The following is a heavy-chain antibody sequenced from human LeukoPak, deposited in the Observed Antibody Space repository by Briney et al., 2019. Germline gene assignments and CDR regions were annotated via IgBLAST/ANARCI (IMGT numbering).Heavy chain of an antibody. Sequence: GGSLRLSCAASGFTFTNYEMNWVRQAPGKGLEWISYITSSGSSIYYADSVKGRFTISRDNAKNSLYLQMNSLRAEDTAVYYCARPSGYCSGGSCPRWFDPWGQGTLVTVSS. CDR1: GFTFTNYE. V-gene: IGHV3-48*03. CDR2: ITSSGSSI. CDR3: ARPSGYCSGGSCPRWFDP. J-gene: IGHJ5*02. D-gene: IGHD2-15*01.